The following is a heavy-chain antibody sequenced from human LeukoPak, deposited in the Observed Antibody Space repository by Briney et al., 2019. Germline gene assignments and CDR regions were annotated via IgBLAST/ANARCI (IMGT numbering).Heavy chain of an antibody. CDR1: GVSFSGYY. CDR3: ARGPPGRSGWYFDY. CDR2: INHSGST. V-gene: IGHV4-34*01. J-gene: IGHJ4*02. Sequence: SETLSLTCAVYGVSFSGYYWSWIRQPPGKGLEWIGEINHSGSTNYNPSLKSRVTISVDTSKNQFSLKLSSVTAADTAVYYCARGPPGRSGWYFDYWGQGTLVTVSS. D-gene: IGHD6-19*01.